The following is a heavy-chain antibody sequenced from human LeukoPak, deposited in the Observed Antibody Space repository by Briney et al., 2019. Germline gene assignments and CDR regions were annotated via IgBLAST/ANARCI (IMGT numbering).Heavy chain of an antibody. J-gene: IGHJ6*03. CDR2: IYPGDSDT. Sequence: GESLKISCKGSGYSFTSYWIGWVRQMPGKGLEWMGIIYPGDSDTRYSPSFQGQVTISADKSISTAYLQWSSLKASDTAMYYCARQRWSDVAHPHYYYYMDVWGKGTTVTVSS. D-gene: IGHD1-26*01. CDR3: ARQRWSDVAHPHYYYYMDV. V-gene: IGHV5-51*01. CDR1: GYSFTSYW.